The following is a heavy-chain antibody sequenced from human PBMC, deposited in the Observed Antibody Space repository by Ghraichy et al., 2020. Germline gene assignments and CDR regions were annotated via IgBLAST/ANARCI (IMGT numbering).Heavy chain of an antibody. Sequence: LSLTCAASGFTFSDYYMHWIRQAPGKGLEWISYIGVKSDSTNYADSVKGRFNISRDNANNSLYLQMSSLRAEDTAVYYCAREFNNYPYYCGIDGWGQGTTVTVSS. J-gene: IGHJ6*02. CDR2: IGVKSDST. D-gene: IGHD4-11*01. V-gene: IGHV3-11*06. CDR3: AREFNNYPYYCGIDG. CDR1: GFTFSDYY.